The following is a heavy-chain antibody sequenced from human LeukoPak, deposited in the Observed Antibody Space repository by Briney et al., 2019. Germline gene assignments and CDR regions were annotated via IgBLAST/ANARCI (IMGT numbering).Heavy chain of an antibody. Sequence: GGSLRLSCAASGFTFSAFSMNWVRQAPGKGLEWVSAISGSGGSTYYADSVKGRFTISRDNSKNTLYLQMNSLRAEDTAVYYCANYYGSGSYSTNYFDYWGQGTLVTVSS. V-gene: IGHV3-23*01. D-gene: IGHD3-10*01. J-gene: IGHJ4*02. CDR3: ANYYGSGSYSTNYFDY. CDR2: ISGSGGST. CDR1: GFTFSAFS.